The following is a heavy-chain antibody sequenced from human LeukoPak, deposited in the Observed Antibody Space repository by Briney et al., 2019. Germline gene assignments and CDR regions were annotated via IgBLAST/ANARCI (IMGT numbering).Heavy chain of an antibody. J-gene: IGHJ4*02. CDR3: AKPLSYYDSSGYFDY. Sequence: PGGSLRLSCAASGFTFDDYAMHWVRQAPGKGLEWVAVISYDGSNKYYADSVKGRFTISRDNSKNTLYLQMNSLRAEDTAVYYCAKPLSYYDSSGYFDYWGQGTLVTVSS. V-gene: IGHV3-30*18. CDR2: ISYDGSNK. D-gene: IGHD3-22*01. CDR1: GFTFDDYA.